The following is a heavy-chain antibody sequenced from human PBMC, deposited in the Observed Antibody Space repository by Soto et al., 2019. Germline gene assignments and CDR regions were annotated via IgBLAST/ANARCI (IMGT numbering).Heavy chain of an antibody. CDR1: GGSIRSYY. Sequence: SETLSLTCTVFGGSIRSYYWSWVRRPPGKGLEWIGYVYNSGSTTYSPSFNSRVTISADTSRNQFSLKLTSVTAADTAVYYCARESGGRYGPFDIWGQGTMVTVSS. D-gene: IGHD1-26*01. V-gene: IGHV4-59*01. CDR3: ARESGGRYGPFDI. CDR2: VYNSGST. J-gene: IGHJ3*02.